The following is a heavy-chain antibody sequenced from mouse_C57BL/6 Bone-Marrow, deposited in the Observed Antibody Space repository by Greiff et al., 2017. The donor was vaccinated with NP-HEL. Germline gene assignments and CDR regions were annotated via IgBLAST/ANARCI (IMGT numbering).Heavy chain of an antibody. V-gene: IGHV1-59*01. CDR3: ASLPSTTGFAY. D-gene: IGHD1-1*01. J-gene: IGHJ3*01. CDR1: GYTFTSYW. CDR2: IDPSDSYP. Sequence: QVQLQQPGAELVRPGTSVKLSCKASGYTFTSYWMHWVKQRPGQGLEWIGVIDPSDSYPNYNQKFKGKATLTVDTSSSTAYMQLSSLTSEDSAVYYCASLPSTTGFAYWGQGTLVTVSA.